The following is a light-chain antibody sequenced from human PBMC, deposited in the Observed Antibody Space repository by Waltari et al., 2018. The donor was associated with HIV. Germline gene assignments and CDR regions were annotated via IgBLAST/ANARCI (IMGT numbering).Light chain of an antibody. CDR3: SSYTSSTTVI. V-gene: IGLV2-14*01. Sequence: QAALTQPAPVSGFPGQSITISCTGRSNDICTYKYVSWYQQHPGKAPKVLIYEVTNRPSGVSDRFSGSKSGNTASLVISGLQTDDEADYYCSSYTSSTTVIFGGGTKLTVL. J-gene: IGLJ2*01. CDR1: SNDICTYKY. CDR2: EVT.